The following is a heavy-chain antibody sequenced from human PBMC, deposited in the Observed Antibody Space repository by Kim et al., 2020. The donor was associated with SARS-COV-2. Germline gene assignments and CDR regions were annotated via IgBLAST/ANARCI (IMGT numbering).Heavy chain of an antibody. CDR2: IYYSGST. V-gene: IGHV4-59*13. J-gene: IGHJ5*02. CDR3: ARGLGYSSGWSNWFDP. Sequence: SETLSLTCTVSGGSISSYYWSWIRQPPGKGLEWIGYIYYSGSTNYNPSLKSRVTISVDTSKNQFSLKLSSVTAADTAVYYCARGLGYSSGWSNWFDPWGQGTLVTVSS. D-gene: IGHD6-19*01. CDR1: GGSISSYY.